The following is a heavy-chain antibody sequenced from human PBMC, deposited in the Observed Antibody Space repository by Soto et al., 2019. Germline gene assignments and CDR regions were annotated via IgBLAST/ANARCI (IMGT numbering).Heavy chain of an antibody. CDR3: ATVGYCNSTSCYAGFDY. CDR2: RNPNSGNT. V-gene: IGHV1-8*01. CDR1: GYTFSSYD. J-gene: IGHJ4*02. D-gene: IGHD2-2*01. Sequence: QVQLGQSGAEVKKPGASVKVSCKASGYTFSSYDINWVPQPAGQGLEWMGWRNPNSGNTGYAQKFQGRVDMTRNTSISTAYMGLGSVRSEDTAVYYRATVGYCNSTSCYAGFDYLGQGTLVTVSS.